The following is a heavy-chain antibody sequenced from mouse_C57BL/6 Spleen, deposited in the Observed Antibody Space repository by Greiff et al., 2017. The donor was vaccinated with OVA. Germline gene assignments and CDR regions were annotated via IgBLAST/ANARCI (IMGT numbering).Heavy chain of an antibody. CDR3: ARARDFFDY. Sequence: EVKLMESGPGLVKPSQSLSLTCSVTGYSITSGYYWNWIRQFPGNKLEWMGYISYDGSNNYNPSLKNRISITRDTSKNQFFLKLNSVTTEDTATYYCARARDFFDYWGQGTTLTVSS. J-gene: IGHJ2*01. CDR1: GYSITSGYY. V-gene: IGHV3-6*01. CDR2: ISYDGSN.